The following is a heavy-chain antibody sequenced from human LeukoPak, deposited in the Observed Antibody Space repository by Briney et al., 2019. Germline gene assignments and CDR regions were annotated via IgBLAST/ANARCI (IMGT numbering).Heavy chain of an antibody. CDR1: GYTFTSYG. J-gene: IGHJ4*02. V-gene: IGHV1-18*01. CDR2: ISAYNGNT. Sequence: GASVKVSCKASGYTFTSYGISWVRQAPGQGLEWMGWISAYNGNTNYAQKLQGRVTMTTDTSTSTAYMELRSLRSDDTAVYYCARDGTYYDILTGYYPTPDFDYWGQGSLVTVSP. CDR3: ARDGTYYDILTGYYPTPDFDY. D-gene: IGHD3-9*01.